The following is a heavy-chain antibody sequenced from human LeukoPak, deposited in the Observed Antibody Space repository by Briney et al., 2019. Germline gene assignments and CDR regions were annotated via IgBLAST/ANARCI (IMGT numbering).Heavy chain of an antibody. CDR2: MNPDSGNT. J-gene: IGHJ6*02. CDR1: GYTFTTHD. D-gene: IGHD3-10*01. V-gene: IGHV1-8*01. Sequence: ASVKVSCKASGYTFTTHDINGVRQAPGQGLECMGWMNPDSGNTGYAQRFQGRVTMTGDSSRSTAYMELSSLTSEDTAVYYCTRTLVRGVFGMDVWGQGTTVTVSS. CDR3: TRTLVRGVFGMDV.